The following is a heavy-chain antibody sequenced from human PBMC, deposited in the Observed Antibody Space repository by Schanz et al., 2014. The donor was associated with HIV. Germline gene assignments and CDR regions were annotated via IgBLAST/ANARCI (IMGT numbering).Heavy chain of an antibody. Sequence: EVHLSESGGGLVQPGGSLRLSCAASGFTLSSYTMTWVRQAPGKGLEWVSSISTSGYIYYADSVKGRFSISRDSAKNALYLQMNSLRGDDTAVYYCARRDTGTLYYYYHYGMDVWGQGTTVTVSS. D-gene: IGHD1-1*01. CDR2: ISTSGYI. V-gene: IGHV3-21*01. CDR1: GFTLSSYT. J-gene: IGHJ6*02. CDR3: ARRDTGTLYYYYHYGMDV.